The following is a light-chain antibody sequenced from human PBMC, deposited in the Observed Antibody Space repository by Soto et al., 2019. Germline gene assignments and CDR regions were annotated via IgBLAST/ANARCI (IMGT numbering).Light chain of an antibody. J-gene: IGKJ1*01. CDR2: AAS. CDR1: QGIRNY. CDR3: QKYYTAPET. Sequence: DIQMTQSPSSLSASVGDRVTITCRASQGIRNYLAWYQQKPGKVPKNLIYAASTLQSGVPSRFSGSGSGTEFTLTISSLQPEDVATYYCQKYYTAPETFGQGTKVEIK. V-gene: IGKV1-27*01.